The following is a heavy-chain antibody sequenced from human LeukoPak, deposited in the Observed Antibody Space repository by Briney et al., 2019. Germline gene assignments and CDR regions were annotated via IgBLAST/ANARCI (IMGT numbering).Heavy chain of an antibody. CDR2: IRGSGGGT. CDR3: VKARMPHCGTDCLES. V-gene: IGHV3-23*01. Sequence: GGSLRHSCAASGFTFSSYAMSWVRQAPGKGLEWVSVIRGSGGGTYYADSVKGRFTISRDNSKNTVYLQMNSLRAEDTAVYYCVKARMPHCGTDCLESWGQGTLVTVSS. D-gene: IGHD2-21*02. J-gene: IGHJ4*02. CDR1: GFTFSSYA.